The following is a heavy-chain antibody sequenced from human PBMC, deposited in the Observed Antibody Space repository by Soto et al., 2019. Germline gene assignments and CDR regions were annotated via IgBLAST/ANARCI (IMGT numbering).Heavy chain of an antibody. CDR3: ARVSGSSSWYHYFDY. V-gene: IGHV3-66*01. Sequence: EVQLVESGGGLVQPGGSLRLSCAASGFTVSSNYMSWVRQAPGKGLEWVSVIYSGGSTYYADSVKGRFTISRDNSTNTLYLQMNSLRAEDTAVYYCARVSGSSSWYHYFDYWGQGTLVTVSS. J-gene: IGHJ4*02. CDR1: GFTVSSNY. CDR2: IYSGGST. D-gene: IGHD6-13*01.